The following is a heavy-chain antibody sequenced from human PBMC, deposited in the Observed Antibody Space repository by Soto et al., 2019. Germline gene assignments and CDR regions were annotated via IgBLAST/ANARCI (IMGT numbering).Heavy chain of an antibody. CDR3: ARDESGSPDY. Sequence: GGSLRLSCAASGFTFSSYAMHWVRQAPSKGLEWVAVISYDGSNKYYADSVKGRFTISRDNSKNTLYLQMNSLRAEDTAVYYCARDESGSPDYWGQGTLVTVSS. CDR2: ISYDGSNK. CDR1: GFTFSSYA. D-gene: IGHD1-26*01. J-gene: IGHJ4*02. V-gene: IGHV3-30-3*01.